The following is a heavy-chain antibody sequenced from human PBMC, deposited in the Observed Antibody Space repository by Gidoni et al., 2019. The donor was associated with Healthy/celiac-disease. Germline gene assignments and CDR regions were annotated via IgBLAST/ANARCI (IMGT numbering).Heavy chain of an antibody. CDR2: IIPIFGTA. D-gene: IGHD2-2*01. V-gene: IGHV1-69*01. J-gene: IGHJ5*02. CDR3: ARDDCSSTSCYAGEGWFDP. Sequence: QVQLVQSGAEVKKPGSSVKVSCKASGGTFSSYAISWVRQAPGQGLEWMGGIIPIFGTANYAQKFQGRVTITAEESTSTAYMELSSLRSEDTAVYYCARDDCSSTSCYAGEGWFDPCGQGTLVTVSS. CDR1: GGTFSSYA.